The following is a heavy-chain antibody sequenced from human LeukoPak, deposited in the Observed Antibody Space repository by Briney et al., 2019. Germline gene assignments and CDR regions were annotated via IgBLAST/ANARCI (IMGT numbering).Heavy chain of an antibody. Sequence: ASVKVSCKASGGTFSSYAISWGRQAPGQGLEWMGGIIPIFGTASYAQKFQGRVTITADESTSTAYMELSSLRSEDTAVYYCARDGNYYGSGSYYNIDYWGQGTLVTVSS. V-gene: IGHV1-69*13. CDR2: IIPIFGTA. CDR1: GGTFSSYA. D-gene: IGHD3-10*01. CDR3: ARDGNYYGSGSYYNIDY. J-gene: IGHJ4*02.